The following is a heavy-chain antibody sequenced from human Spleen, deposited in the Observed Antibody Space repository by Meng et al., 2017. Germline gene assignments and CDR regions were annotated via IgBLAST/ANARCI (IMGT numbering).Heavy chain of an antibody. CDR3: ARCGCSGGSCYPSWFDT. J-gene: IGHJ5*02. CDR2: INHSGST. D-gene: IGHD2-15*01. CDR1: CGSFRGYH. V-gene: IGHV4-34*01. Sequence: QVELLQGGARLLKPSETLSLTCGVNCGSFRGYHWTWIRHPPGKGLEWIGEINHSGSTNYNPSLESRATISVDTSKNQFSLKLSSVTAADTAVYYCARCGCSGGSCYPSWFDTWGQGTLVTVSS.